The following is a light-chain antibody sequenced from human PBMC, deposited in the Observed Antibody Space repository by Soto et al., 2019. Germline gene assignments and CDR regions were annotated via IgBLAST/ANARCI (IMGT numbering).Light chain of an antibody. CDR2: DAS. J-gene: IGKJ4*01. V-gene: IGKV3-11*02. CDR1: QSVSSS. CDR3: QQRSNWLT. Sequence: EIVLTQSPATLSLSPGERATLSCRASQSVSSSLAWYQQKPGQAPRLLIYDASNRATGIPARFSGSGSGRDFTLTISSLEPEDFAVYYCQQRSNWLTFGGGTKVEIK.